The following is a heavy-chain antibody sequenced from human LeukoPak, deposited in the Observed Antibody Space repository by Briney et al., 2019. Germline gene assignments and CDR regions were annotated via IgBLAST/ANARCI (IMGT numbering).Heavy chain of an antibody. CDR3: ARDLGQYYDTSDNWFDP. J-gene: IGHJ5*02. D-gene: IGHD3-22*01. CDR2: ISWNSGSI. CDR1: GFTFDDYA. V-gene: IGHV3-9*01. Sequence: GGSLRLSCPASGFTFDDYAMHWVRQAPGKGLEWVSGISWNSGSIGYADSVKGRFTISRDNAKNSLYLQMNSLRAEDTAVYYCARDLGQYYDTSDNWFDPWGQGTLVTVSS.